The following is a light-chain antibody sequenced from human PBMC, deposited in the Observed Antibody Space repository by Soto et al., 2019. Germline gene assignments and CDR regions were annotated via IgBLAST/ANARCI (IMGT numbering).Light chain of an antibody. CDR2: RND. V-gene: IGLV1-44*01. CDR1: SSNIGSNT. Sequence: QSVLTQPPSASGTPGQRVTISCSGSSSNIGSNTVNWYRQVPGTAPQLLIHRNDQRPSGVPDRISGSKSGTSASLAIGGLRSEDEADYYCAAWDDRLDGVVFGGGTKLTVL. CDR3: AAWDDRLDGVV. J-gene: IGLJ2*01.